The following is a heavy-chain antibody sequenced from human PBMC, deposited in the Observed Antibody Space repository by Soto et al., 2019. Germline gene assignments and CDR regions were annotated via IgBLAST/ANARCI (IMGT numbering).Heavy chain of an antibody. V-gene: IGHV3-30*18. CDR1: GFTFSSYG. CDR2: ISYDGSNK. Sequence: AGGSLRLSCAASGFTFSSYGMHWVRQAPGKGLEWVAVISYDGSNKYYADSVKGRFTISRDNSKNTLYLQMNSLRAEDTAVYYCAKDVSSSWYYFDYWGQGTQVTVSS. J-gene: IGHJ4*02. CDR3: AKDVSSSWYYFDY. D-gene: IGHD6-13*01.